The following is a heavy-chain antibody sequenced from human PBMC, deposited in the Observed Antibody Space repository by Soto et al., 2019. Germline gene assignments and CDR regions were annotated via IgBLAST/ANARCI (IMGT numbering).Heavy chain of an antibody. CDR3: AKARIVVVVPATAHFDY. D-gene: IGHD2-15*01. J-gene: IGHJ4*02. Sequence: PGGSLRLSCAASGFIFCSYAMSWVRPAPGKGLEWVSGISGGTYYADSVKGRFTISRDNSKNTLYLEMNSLRAEDTAVYYCAKARIVVVVPATAHFDYWGQGALVTVSS. CDR1: GFIFCSYA. V-gene: IGHV3-23*01. CDR2: ISGGT.